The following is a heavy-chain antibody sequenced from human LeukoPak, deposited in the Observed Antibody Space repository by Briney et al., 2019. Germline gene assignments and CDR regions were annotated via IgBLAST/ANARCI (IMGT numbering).Heavy chain of an antibody. D-gene: IGHD6-19*01. Sequence: GGSLRLSCAASGFNFSSYGMHWVRQAPGKWLDRVAVISQDGSNTYYADSVKGRFTISRDNSKNTLYLQMNSLRAEDTAVYYCAKGAYPGIAVASFDYWGQGTLVTVSS. V-gene: IGHV3-30*18. CDR3: AKGAYPGIAVASFDY. J-gene: IGHJ4*02. CDR2: ISQDGSNT. CDR1: GFNFSSYG.